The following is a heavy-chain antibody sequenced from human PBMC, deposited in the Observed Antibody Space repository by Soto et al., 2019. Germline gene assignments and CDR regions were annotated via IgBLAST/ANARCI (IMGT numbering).Heavy chain of an antibody. CDR2: IIPIFGTA. CDR1: GGTFSSYA. V-gene: IGHV1-69*13. D-gene: IGHD6-13*01. Sequence: ASVKVSCKASGGTFSSYAISWVRQAPGQGLEWMGGIIPIFGTANYAQKFQGRVTITADESTSTAYMELSSLRSEDTAVYYCAKEGDEYSSSPPPWGQRTLVTVSS. CDR3: AKEGDEYSSSPPP. J-gene: IGHJ4*02.